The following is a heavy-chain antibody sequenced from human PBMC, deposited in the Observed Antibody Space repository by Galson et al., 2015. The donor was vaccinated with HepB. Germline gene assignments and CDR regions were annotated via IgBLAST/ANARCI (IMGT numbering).Heavy chain of an antibody. D-gene: IGHD6-19*01. Sequence: SLRLSCAASGFTFSSYGMSRFRRAPGKGLKWVSGFPDSGSRPYYADSVRGRFTVSRDDSNNTLYLQMNSLRAEDTAIYYCAKDRSSGTSYYYFDLWGRGTLVTVSS. V-gene: IGHV3-23*01. CDR3: AKDRSSGTSYYYFDL. J-gene: IGHJ2*01. CDR1: GFTFSSYG. CDR2: FPDSGSRP.